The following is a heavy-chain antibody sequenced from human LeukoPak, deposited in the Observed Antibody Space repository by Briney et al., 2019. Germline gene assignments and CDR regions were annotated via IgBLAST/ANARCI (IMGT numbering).Heavy chain of an antibody. J-gene: IGHJ4*02. CDR3: ARARGYSYGTFDY. D-gene: IGHD5-18*01. V-gene: IGHV1-2*02. Sequence: GASVKVSCKASGYTFTGYYMHWVRQAPGQGLEWMGWINPNSGGTNYALKFQGRVTMTRDTSISTAYMELSRLRSDDTAVYYCARARGYSYGTFDYWGQGTLVTVSS. CDR1: GYTFTGYY. CDR2: INPNSGGT.